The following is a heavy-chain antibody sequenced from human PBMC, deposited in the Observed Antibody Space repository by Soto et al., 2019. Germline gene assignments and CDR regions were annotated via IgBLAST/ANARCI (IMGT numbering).Heavy chain of an antibody. Sequence: ASVKVSCKASGYTFTSYGISWVRQAPGQGLEWMGWISAYNGNTNYAQKLQGRVTMTTDTSTSTAYMELRSLRSDDTAVYYCARDEDYGSGVNWFDPWGQGTLVTVSS. CDR2: ISAYNGNT. CDR1: GYTFTSYG. D-gene: IGHD3-10*01. V-gene: IGHV1-18*01. J-gene: IGHJ5*02. CDR3: ARDEDYGSGVNWFDP.